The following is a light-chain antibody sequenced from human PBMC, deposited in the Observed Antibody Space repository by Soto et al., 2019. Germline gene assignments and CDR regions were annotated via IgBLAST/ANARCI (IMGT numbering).Light chain of an antibody. J-gene: IGKJ1*01. CDR2: GAS. V-gene: IGKV3-15*01. CDR1: QSVSSN. Sequence: EIVMTQSPATLSVSPGERATLSCRASQSVSSNLAWYQQKPGQAPRLLIYGASTRDTGIPARFSGSGSGTEFTLTNSSLQSEDFAVYYCQQYNNWWTFCQGTKVEIK. CDR3: QQYNNWWT.